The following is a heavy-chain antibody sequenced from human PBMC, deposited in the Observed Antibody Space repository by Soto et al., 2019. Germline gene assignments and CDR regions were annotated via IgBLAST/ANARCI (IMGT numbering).Heavy chain of an antibody. J-gene: IGHJ4*02. D-gene: IGHD2-21*02. CDR3: AGGGHVVVVTAALDY. CDR1: GDTFTDYY. Sequence: QVQLVQSGAEVKKPGASVKVSCKASGDTFTDYYIHWVRQAPGQGLEWMGTVNPSGGHTTYAQHFRGRVTMNRDKSNSTLCVELTSLTCDDTAVYYCAGGGHVVVVTAALDYWGQGSLVTVSS. CDR2: VNPSGGHT. V-gene: IGHV1-46*01.